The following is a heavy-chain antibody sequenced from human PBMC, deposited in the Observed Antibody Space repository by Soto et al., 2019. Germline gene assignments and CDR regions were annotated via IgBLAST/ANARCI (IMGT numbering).Heavy chain of an antibody. J-gene: IGHJ5*02. CDR1: GGSFSGYY. V-gene: IGHV4-34*01. CDR2: INHSGST. CDR3: AREEHMGLLPSCLKGANWIDP. Sequence: QVQLQQWGAGLLKPSETLSLTCAVYGGSFSGYYWNWIRQPPGKGLEWIGEINHSGSTKCNPSLKSRVTMPVETSKSQFSLRLSSVTAADTAVYYCAREEHMGLLPSCLKGANWIDPWGQGTLVTVSS. D-gene: IGHD2-15*01.